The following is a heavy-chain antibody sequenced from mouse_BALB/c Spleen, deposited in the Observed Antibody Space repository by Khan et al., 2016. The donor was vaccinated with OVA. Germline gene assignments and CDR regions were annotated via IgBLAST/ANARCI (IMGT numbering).Heavy chain of an antibody. CDR1: GFSLTNYG. CDR2: VWTDGST. Sequence: QVQLQQPGPGLVAPSQSLSITCTVSGFSLTNYGVNWVRQPPGKGLEWLGVVWTDGSTNYNSALRSRLSIYKDNSKSQVFLKMNSLQIDDTAMYFCARFYDPYYAMDYWGQGTSVTVSS. CDR3: ARFYDPYYAMDY. V-gene: IGHV2-9*02. D-gene: IGHD2-3*01. J-gene: IGHJ4*01.